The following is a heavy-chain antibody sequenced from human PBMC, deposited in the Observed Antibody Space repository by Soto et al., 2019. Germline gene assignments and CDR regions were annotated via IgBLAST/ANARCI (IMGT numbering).Heavy chain of an antibody. D-gene: IGHD2-21*01. CDR2: IWYDGSNK. J-gene: IGHJ4*02. Sequence: QVQLVESGGGVVQPGRSLRLSCAASGFTFSSYGMHWVRQAPGKGLEWVAVIWYDGSNKYYADSVKGRFTISRDNSKNTLYLQMYSLRAEDTAVYYCARARGQMVVLDYWGQGTLVTVSS. V-gene: IGHV3-33*01. CDR3: ARARGQMVVLDY. CDR1: GFTFSSYG.